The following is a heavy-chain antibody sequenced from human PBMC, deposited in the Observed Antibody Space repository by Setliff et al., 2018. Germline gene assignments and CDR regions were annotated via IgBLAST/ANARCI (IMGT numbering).Heavy chain of an antibody. J-gene: IGHJ4*02. D-gene: IGHD1-26*01. V-gene: IGHV3-48*01. CDR1: GFTFRSYS. Sequence: GGSLRLSCAASGFTFRSYSMKWVRQAPGKGLEWVSYISSSSSTVYYADSVKGRFTISRDNAKNLLYLQMNSLRAEDTAVYYCTREHTPWVGASHHDCWGQGTQVTVSS. CDR2: ISSSSSTV. CDR3: TREHTPWVGASHHDC.